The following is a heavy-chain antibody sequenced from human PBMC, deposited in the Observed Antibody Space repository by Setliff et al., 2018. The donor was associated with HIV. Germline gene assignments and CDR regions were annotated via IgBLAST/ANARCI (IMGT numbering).Heavy chain of an antibody. CDR3: ASFYGDYGY. V-gene: IGHV3-7*03. CDR2: IKQDGSEN. J-gene: IGHJ4*01. D-gene: IGHD3-10*01. Sequence: GGSLRLSCAASGFTFSSRWMTWVRQAPGKGLEWVANIKQDGSENYFVDSVKGRFTVSRDNDNNLLFLQMNNLRDEDTAVYYCASFYGDYGYWGHGTQVTVSS. CDR1: GFTFSSRW.